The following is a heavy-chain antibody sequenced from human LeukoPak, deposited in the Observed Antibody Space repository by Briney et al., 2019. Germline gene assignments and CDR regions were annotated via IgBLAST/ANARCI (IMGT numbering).Heavy chain of an antibody. J-gene: IGHJ4*02. CDR1: GYSFASFG. CDR3: ARGGYYGSGSFPDC. Sequence: ASVKVSFKASGYSFASFGINWVRQAPGQGLEWMGWISAYNGDTNYAQNLQGRVTMTTDTSTSTAYMDLRSLRSDDTAVYYCARGGYYGSGSFPDCWGQGTLVTVSS. D-gene: IGHD3-10*01. CDR2: ISAYNGDT. V-gene: IGHV1-18*01.